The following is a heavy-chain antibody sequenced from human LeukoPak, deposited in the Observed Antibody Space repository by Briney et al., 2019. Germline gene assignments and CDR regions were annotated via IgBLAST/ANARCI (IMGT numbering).Heavy chain of an antibody. V-gene: IGHV3-23*01. CDR3: ARDGWGRDGYKRSDY. CDR2: ISGSGGST. CDR1: GYTFSSYA. J-gene: IGHJ4*02. Sequence: SCKASGYTFSSYAMSWVRQAPGKGLEWVSAISGSGGSTYYADPVKGQFTISRDNSKNSLYLQMNSLRAEDTAVYYCARDGWGRDGYKRSDYWGQGTLVTVSS. D-gene: IGHD5-24*01.